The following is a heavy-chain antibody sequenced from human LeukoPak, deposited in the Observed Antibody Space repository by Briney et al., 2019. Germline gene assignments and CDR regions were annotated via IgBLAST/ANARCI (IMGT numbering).Heavy chain of an antibody. J-gene: IGHJ4*02. Sequence: GGSLRLSCAAPGFSFTGYWMSWVRQAPGKGLEWMANIKQDGSEKYYVDSVRGRFTISRDNVKNSLFLQMNNLTAEDTAVYYCATSRGDHWGQGTLVTVSS. CDR1: GFSFTGYW. V-gene: IGHV3-7*03. CDR2: IKQDGSEK. CDR3: ATSRGDH. D-gene: IGHD3-10*01.